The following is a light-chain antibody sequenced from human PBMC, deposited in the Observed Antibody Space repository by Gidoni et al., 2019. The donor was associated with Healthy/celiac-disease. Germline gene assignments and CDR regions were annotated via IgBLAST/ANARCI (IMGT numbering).Light chain of an antibody. CDR3: QQYNNWWT. CDR2: GAP. J-gene: IGKJ1*01. V-gene: IGKV3-15*01. CDR1: QSVNSN. Sequence: EIVMTQSPATLSVSPGERATLSCRASQSVNSNLAWYQQKPGQAPRLLIYGAPTRATGIPARFSGSGSGTEFTLTISSLQSEDFAVYYCQQYNNWWTFGQGTKVEIK.